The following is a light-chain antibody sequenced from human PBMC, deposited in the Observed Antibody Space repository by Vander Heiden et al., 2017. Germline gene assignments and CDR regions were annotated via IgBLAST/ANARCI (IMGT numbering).Light chain of an antibody. CDR2: GAS. V-gene: IGKV3-20*01. Sequence: EIVLTQSPGTLSLSPGERATLSCRASQSVSSSYLAWYQQKPGQAPRLLIYGASSRANGIPDRFSGSGYGKDFTLTSSRLEPEDFAVYYWHQDSSSFTFGHGTKVDIK. CDR3: HQDSSSFT. J-gene: IGKJ3*01. CDR1: QSVSSSY.